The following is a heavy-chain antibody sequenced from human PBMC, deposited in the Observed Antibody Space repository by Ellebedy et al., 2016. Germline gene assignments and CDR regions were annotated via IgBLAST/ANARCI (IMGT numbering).Heavy chain of an antibody. CDR1: GFTFSSYD. CDR2: IGTAGDT. D-gene: IGHD4-17*01. V-gene: IGHV3-13*01. Sequence: GGSLRLXXAASGFTFSSYDMHWVRQAPGKGLEWVSVIGTAGDTYYSGSVKGRFTISRENAKNSLYLQMTSLRAEDTAVYYCAREMTTVTGGWFDPWGQGTLVTVSS. J-gene: IGHJ5*02. CDR3: AREMTTVTGGWFDP.